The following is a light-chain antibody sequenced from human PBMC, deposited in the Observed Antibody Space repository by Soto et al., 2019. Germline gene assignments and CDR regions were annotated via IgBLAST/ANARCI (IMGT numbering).Light chain of an antibody. CDR1: SSDVGAYNY. V-gene: IGLV2-14*03. J-gene: IGLJ2*01. CDR3: NSFTTSSTLV. Sequence: QSALTQPASVSGSPGQSITISCTGTSSDVGAYNYVSWYQHHPGKAPKLMIYDVSNRPSGVSNRFSGSKSGNTASLTISGLHDEDEQDYYCNSFTTSSTLVFGRGTKLTVL. CDR2: DVS.